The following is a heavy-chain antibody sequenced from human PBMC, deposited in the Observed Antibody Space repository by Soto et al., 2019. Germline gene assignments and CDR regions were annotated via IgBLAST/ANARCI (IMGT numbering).Heavy chain of an antibody. Sequence: EVQVLESGGGLVQPGGSLRLSCAAPGFTFSNYPMSWVRQAPGKGLEWVSGMSGSGASTYYADSVKGRFTISRDNSKNTLYLQMNSLRGEDTAIYYCAKVGSGWYYFDYWGQGTLVTVSS. V-gene: IGHV3-23*01. CDR1: GFTFSNYP. CDR3: AKVGSGWYYFDY. J-gene: IGHJ4*02. CDR2: MSGSGAST. D-gene: IGHD6-19*01.